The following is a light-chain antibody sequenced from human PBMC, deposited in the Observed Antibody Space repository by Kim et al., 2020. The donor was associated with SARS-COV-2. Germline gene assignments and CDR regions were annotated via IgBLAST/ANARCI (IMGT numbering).Light chain of an antibody. Sequence: DIQMTQSPSTLSASVGDRVTITCRASQSITSWLAWYQQKPGKAPKLLIHKASSLESGVPSRFSGSGSGTEFTLTISSLQPDDFATYYCQQYKSYPITFGQGTRLEIK. J-gene: IGKJ5*01. CDR1: QSITSW. V-gene: IGKV1-5*03. CDR2: KAS. CDR3: QQYKSYPIT.